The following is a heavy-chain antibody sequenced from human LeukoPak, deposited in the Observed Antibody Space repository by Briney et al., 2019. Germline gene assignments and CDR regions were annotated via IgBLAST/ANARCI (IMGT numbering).Heavy chain of an antibody. Sequence: EASVTVSCKASGYTFTNSDINWVRQAAGQGLEWMGWMNPDSGNTGYARNFQGRVTMTRNTSISTAYMELSSLRSEDTAVYYCARYITMVRGGSWFDPWGQGTLVTVSS. CDR3: ARYITMVRGGSWFDP. CDR1: GYTFTNSD. V-gene: IGHV1-8*01. CDR2: MNPDSGNT. J-gene: IGHJ5*02. D-gene: IGHD3-10*01.